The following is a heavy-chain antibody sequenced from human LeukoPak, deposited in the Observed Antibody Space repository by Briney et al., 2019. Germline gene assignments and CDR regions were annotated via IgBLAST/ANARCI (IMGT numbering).Heavy chain of an antibody. D-gene: IGHD6-13*01. CDR1: GYTFTGYY. J-gene: IGHJ4*02. Sequence: ASVKVSCKASGYTFTGYYMYWVRQAPGQGLEWMGRINPNSGGTNYAQKFQGRVTMTRDTSISTAYMELSRLRSYDTAVYYCARAKGVVAAAGTTYNYWGQGALVTVSS. CDR3: ARAKGVVAAAGTTYNY. CDR2: INPNSGGT. V-gene: IGHV1-2*06.